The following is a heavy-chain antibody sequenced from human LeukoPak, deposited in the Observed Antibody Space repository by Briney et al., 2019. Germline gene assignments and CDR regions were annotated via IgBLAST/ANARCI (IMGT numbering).Heavy chain of an antibody. V-gene: IGHV3-7*01. CDR3: ARSMLLRYYFDY. CDR2: TKQDGSEK. J-gene: IGHJ4*02. CDR1: GFTFSSYW. Sequence: PSGGSLRLSCAVSGFTFSSYWMNWVRQAPGKGLEWVANTKQDGSEKYYVDSVKGRFTVSRDNANNSLYLQVNSLRAEDTAVYYCARSMLLRYYFDYWGLGTLVTVSS. D-gene: IGHD3-10*02.